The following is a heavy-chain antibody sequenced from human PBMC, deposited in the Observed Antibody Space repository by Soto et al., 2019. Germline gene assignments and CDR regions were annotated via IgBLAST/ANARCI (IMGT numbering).Heavy chain of an antibody. V-gene: IGHV3-30*01. CDR3: ARDPLPYDFPGAVDY. Sequence: ICRDNSKNTLYLQMNSLRAEDTAVYYCARDPLPYDFPGAVDYWGQGTLVTVSS. J-gene: IGHJ4*02. D-gene: IGHD3-3*01.